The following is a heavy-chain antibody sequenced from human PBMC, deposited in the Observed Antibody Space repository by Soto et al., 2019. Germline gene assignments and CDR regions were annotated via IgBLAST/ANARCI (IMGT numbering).Heavy chain of an antibody. CDR1: GGSVTSGNNY. D-gene: IGHD2-15*01. V-gene: IGHV4-61*01. J-gene: IGHJ6*02. CDR2: IYSSGTT. CDR3: ARDRGVGCSGGRCYFYAMDV. Sequence: QVQLQQSGPGLVKPSETLTLTCTVSGGSVTSGNNYWSWILQSPGKGLAWIGYIYSSGTTNYNLSLKSGVTVSLDTSKSQFSLRRSSMTAADTAVYFWARDRGVGCSGGRCYFYAMDVWGQGTTVTVAS.